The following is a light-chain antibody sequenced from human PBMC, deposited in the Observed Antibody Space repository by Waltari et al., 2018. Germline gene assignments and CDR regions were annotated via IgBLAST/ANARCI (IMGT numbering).Light chain of an antibody. J-gene: IGLJ2*01. Sequence: ALTQPASVSGSRGQSITISCTGLSDDYDFHNFVSWYQLLPDKAPKLIIYDGAQRPSGVSPRFSASKSGSTASLTISGLQADDEADYFCCSYGSSYTLVFGGGTRLTVL. CDR1: SDDYDFHNF. CDR3: CSYGSSYTLV. V-gene: IGLV2-23*03. CDR2: DGA.